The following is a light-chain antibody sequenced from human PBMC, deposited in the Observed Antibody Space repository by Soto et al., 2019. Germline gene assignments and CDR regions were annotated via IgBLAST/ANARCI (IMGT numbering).Light chain of an antibody. V-gene: IGKV3-20*01. CDR1: QSVYSSS. Sequence: EIVLTQPPGTLSLSPGERATLSCRASQSVYSSSLAWYQQKPGQAPRLLIYGVSIRATGIPDRFSGSGSGTDFTLTISRLEPEDFAVYYCQQYASSPSTFGQGTKVEIK. CDR3: QQYASSPST. CDR2: GVS. J-gene: IGKJ2*01.